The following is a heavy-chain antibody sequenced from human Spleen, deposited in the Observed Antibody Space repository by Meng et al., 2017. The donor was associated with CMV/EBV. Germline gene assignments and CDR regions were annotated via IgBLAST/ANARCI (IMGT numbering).Heavy chain of an antibody. J-gene: IGHJ4*02. Sequence: GESLKISCAASGFTFSHHAMSWVRQAPGKGLEWVSAISGRGESTYYADSVKGRFTISRDNSKRMLYLQMDSLRAEDTAVYYCAKHLDLAISQVVPHWGQGTLVTVSS. CDR1: GFTFSHHA. D-gene: IGHD3-22*01. V-gene: IGHV3-23*01. CDR3: AKHLDLAISQVVPH. CDR2: ISGRGEST.